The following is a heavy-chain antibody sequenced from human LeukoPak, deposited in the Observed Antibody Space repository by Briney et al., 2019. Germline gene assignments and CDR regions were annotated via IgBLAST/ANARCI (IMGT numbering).Heavy chain of an antibody. J-gene: IGHJ4*02. Sequence: GGSLRLSCAASGFTFNNYAMTWVRQAPGKGLEWVSAISASGDNTYYADSVKGRFTISRDNSKNTLYLQMNSLRAEDTAVYYCAKENSLYSSGWYELDYWGQGTLVTVSS. D-gene: IGHD6-19*01. CDR1: GFTFNNYA. CDR3: AKENSLYSSGWYELDY. CDR2: ISASGDNT. V-gene: IGHV3-23*01.